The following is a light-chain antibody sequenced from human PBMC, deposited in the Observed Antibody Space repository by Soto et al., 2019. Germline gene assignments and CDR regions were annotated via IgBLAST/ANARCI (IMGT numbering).Light chain of an antibody. CDR3: QQYISSPLT. V-gene: IGKV3-20*01. CDR2: GAS. CDR1: QSVSNNY. Sequence: EIVLTQSPVTLSLSPGKRATLSCRASQSVSNNYLAWYQQKPGQAPRLVIYGASSRGTGIPDRFSASGSGTDFTLTISRLEPEDFAVYYCQQYISSPLTFGQGTKVDIK. J-gene: IGKJ1*01.